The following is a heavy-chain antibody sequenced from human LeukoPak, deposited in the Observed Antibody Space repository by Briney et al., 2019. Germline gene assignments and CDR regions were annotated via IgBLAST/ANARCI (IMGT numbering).Heavy chain of an antibody. V-gene: IGHV4-39*07. CDR3: ARVETTTVTTIVEGWFDP. Sequence: SETLSLTCTVSGGSISSSSYYWGWIRQPPGKGLEWIGSIYYSGSTYYNPSLKSRVTISVDTSKNQFSLKLSSVTAADTAVYYCARVETTTVTTIVEGWFDPWGQGTLVTVSS. CDR1: GGSISSSSYY. J-gene: IGHJ5*02. D-gene: IGHD4-17*01. CDR2: IYYSGST.